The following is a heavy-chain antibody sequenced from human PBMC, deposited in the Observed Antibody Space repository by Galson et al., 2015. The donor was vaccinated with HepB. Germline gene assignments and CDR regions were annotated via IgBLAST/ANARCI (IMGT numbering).Heavy chain of an antibody. V-gene: IGHV6-1*01. Sequence: ISGDSISANTAVWNWIRQSPSRGLEWLGRTYYRSKWQKDYAVSMKSRITISTDTSRNQVSLQLNSMSPEDTAVYYCAYGVDVWGQGTTVTVSS. CDR2: TYYRSKWQK. CDR1: GDSISANTAV. J-gene: IGHJ6*02. CDR3: AYGVDV.